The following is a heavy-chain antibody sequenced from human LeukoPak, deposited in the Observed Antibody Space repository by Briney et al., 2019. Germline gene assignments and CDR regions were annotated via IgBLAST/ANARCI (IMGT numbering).Heavy chain of an antibody. CDR1: GFTFSSYW. CDR2: IRQDGSQK. CDR3: ARESGSVTSEVDFDY. V-gene: IGHV3-7*01. D-gene: IGHD4-17*01. Sequence: GGSLRLSCAASGFTFSSYWMSWVRQAPGKGLEWVATIRQDGSQKYYVDSVKGRFTISRDNAKNSLYLQLNSLRAEDTAVYYCARESGSVTSEVDFDYWGQGTLVTVSS. J-gene: IGHJ4*02.